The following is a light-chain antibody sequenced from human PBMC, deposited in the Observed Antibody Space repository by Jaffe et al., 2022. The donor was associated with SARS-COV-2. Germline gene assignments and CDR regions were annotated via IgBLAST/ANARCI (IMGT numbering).Light chain of an antibody. CDR2: GAS. CDR1: QSVSSK. V-gene: IGKV3-15*01. CDR3: QQYNNWPPLT. J-gene: IGKJ4*01. Sequence: EIVMTQSPATLSVSPGESATLSCRASQSVSSKLAWYQQKPGQAPRLLIYGASTRATGIPARFSGSGSGTDFTLTIRSLQSEDFAVYYCQQYNNWPPLTFGGGTKVEIK.